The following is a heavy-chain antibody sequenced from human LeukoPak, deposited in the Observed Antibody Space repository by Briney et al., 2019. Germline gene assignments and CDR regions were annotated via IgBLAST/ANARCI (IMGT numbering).Heavy chain of an antibody. CDR3: ARESSGYDY. V-gene: IGHV1-2*02. Sequence: ASVKVSCKASGFTFTDYHIHWVRQAPGQGLECMGWIDLNSGGTNYAQNFQGRVTMTRDTSISTAYMELSRLRSDDTAVYYCARESSGYDYWGQGTLVTVSS. D-gene: IGHD3-22*01. CDR1: GFTFTDYH. J-gene: IGHJ4*02. CDR2: IDLNSGGT.